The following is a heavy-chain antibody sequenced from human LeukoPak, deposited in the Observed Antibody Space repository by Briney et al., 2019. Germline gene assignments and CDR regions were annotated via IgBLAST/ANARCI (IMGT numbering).Heavy chain of an antibody. J-gene: IGHJ4*01. D-gene: IGHD3-9*01. CDR1: GGSISSYY. CDR3: ARIVGVDYDSLISPLIDV. Sequence: SETLSLTCTVSGGSISSYYWSWIRQPPGKGLEWIGYIYYNGSTNYNPPLKSRVTISVDTSKKQFSLKLTSVSAAGTAVYYCARIVGVDYDSLISPLIDVWGQGTPVTVSS. V-gene: IGHV4-59*08. CDR2: IYYNGST.